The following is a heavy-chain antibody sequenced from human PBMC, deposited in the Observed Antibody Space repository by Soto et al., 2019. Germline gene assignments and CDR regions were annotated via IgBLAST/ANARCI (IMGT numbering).Heavy chain of an antibody. CDR2: ISGSGDST. CDR1: GFTFSSYA. D-gene: IGHD6-13*01. J-gene: IGHJ4*02. V-gene: IGHV3-23*01. Sequence: EVQLLDSGGGLVQPGGSLRLSCAASGFTFSSYAMNWVRQAPGKGLEWVSVISGSGDSTYYADSVKGRFTISRDNCKNTLYLQMNSPRIEDTAVYYWARRGPGTYFDYWGQGTLVTVSS. CDR3: ARRGPGTYFDY.